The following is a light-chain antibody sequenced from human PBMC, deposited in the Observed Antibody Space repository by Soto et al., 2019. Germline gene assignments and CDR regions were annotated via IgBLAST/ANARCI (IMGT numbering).Light chain of an antibody. V-gene: IGKV3-15*01. CDR3: QQYNNWWT. J-gene: IGKJ1*01. CDR2: GAS. CDR1: QSVSSN. Sequence: EIVMTQSPATLSVSPGERATLSFRASQSVSSNLAWYQQKPGQAPRLLIYGASSRATGIPVRFSGSGSGTDFTLTISSLQSEDFAVYYCQQYNNWWTFGQGTKVDIK.